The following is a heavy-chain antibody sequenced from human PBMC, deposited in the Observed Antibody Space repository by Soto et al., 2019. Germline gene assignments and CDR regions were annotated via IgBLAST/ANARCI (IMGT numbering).Heavy chain of an antibody. V-gene: IGHV3-23*01. Sequence: EVQLLESGGGLGQPGGSLRLSCAASGFTFSSYAMTWVRQAPGKGLEWVSGISGNGGSTYYADSVKGRFTISRDNSKNTLYLQMSSLRADDTAVYYCAKDYRVWFGELLSWGQGTLVTVSS. J-gene: IGHJ4*02. CDR2: ISGNGGST. CDR1: GFTFSSYA. D-gene: IGHD3-10*01. CDR3: AKDYRVWFGELLS.